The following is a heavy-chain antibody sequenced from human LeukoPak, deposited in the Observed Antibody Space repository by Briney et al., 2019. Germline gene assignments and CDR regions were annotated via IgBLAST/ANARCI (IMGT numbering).Heavy chain of an antibody. CDR1: GFTFSSYE. CDR3: ARDYDSSGLDALDI. J-gene: IGHJ3*02. V-gene: IGHV3-48*03. CDR2: ISSSASTK. Sequence: QPGGSLRLSCAASGFTFSSYEMNWVRQAPGKGLEWVSYISSSASTKEYADSVKGRFTISRDNAKNSLYLQVNSLRAEDAAVYYCARDYDSSGLDALDIWGRGTMVTVSS. D-gene: IGHD3-22*01.